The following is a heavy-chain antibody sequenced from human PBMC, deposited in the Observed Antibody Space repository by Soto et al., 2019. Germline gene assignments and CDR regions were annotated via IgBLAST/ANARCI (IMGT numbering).Heavy chain of an antibody. D-gene: IGHD2-15*01. V-gene: IGHV4-39*01. CDR2: IDYNGVT. CDR3: GKVLVGATGHTDSDS. J-gene: IGHJ4*02. CDR1: GGSIYRSGYY. Sequence: SATLSLNCTFSGGSIYRSGYYWRWIRQPPGRGLEWIGNIDYNGVTYSNPSLRSRVTISRDTSKNQFSLKLTSVTAADTALYYCGKVLVGATGHTDSDSWGPGTLVTVSS.